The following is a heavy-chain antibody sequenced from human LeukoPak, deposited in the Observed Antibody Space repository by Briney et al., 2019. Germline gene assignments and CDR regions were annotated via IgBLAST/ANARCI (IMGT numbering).Heavy chain of an antibody. V-gene: IGHV4-4*07. CDR3: ARRRFQGYSYGRDYYYMDV. D-gene: IGHD5-18*01. J-gene: IGHJ6*03. Sequence: PSETLSLTCTVSGGSISSYYWSWIRQPAGKGLEWIGRIYTSGSTNYNPSLKSRVTMSVDTSKNQFSLKLSSVTAADTAVYYCARRRFQGYSYGRDYYYMDVWGKGTTVTISS. CDR1: GGSISSYY. CDR2: IYTSGST.